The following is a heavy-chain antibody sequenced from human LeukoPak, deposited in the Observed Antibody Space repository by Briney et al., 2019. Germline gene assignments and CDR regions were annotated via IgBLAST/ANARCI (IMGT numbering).Heavy chain of an antibody. D-gene: IGHD3-10*01. CDR3: ARRNSYYGSGSYYTKFGY. CDR2: INPNSGGT. J-gene: IGHJ4*02. Sequence: ASVKVSCKASGYTFTGYYMHWVRQAPGQGLEWMGWINPNSGGTNYAQKFQGRVTMTRNTSISTAYMELSSLRSEDTAVYYCARRNSYYGSGSYYTKFGYWGQGTLVTVSS. V-gene: IGHV1-2*02. CDR1: GYTFTGYY.